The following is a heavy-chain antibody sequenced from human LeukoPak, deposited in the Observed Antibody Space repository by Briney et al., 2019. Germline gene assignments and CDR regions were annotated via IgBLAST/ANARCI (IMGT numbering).Heavy chain of an antibody. Sequence: GGSLRLSCAASEFTFNTYAMSWVRQAPGKGLEWVSIISGGGGNTYYAESVKGRFTISRDNSKSTLSLQMNSLRAGDTAVYYCARGAAGSYYKPFDYWGQGTLVTVSS. D-gene: IGHD3-10*01. V-gene: IGHV3-23*01. CDR3: ARGAAGSYYKPFDY. CDR2: ISGGGGNT. CDR1: EFTFNTYA. J-gene: IGHJ4*02.